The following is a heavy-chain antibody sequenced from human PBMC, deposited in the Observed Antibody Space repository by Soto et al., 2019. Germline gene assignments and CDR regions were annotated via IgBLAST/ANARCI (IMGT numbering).Heavy chain of an antibody. D-gene: IGHD1-26*01. CDR1: GDSVGRFY. CDR2: VYSTGGT. Sequence: PSETLSLTCNVSGDSVGRFYWSWIRQSAGKGLEWIGRVYSTGGTAYNPALEGRVTISLDRSHNHFSLGMNSVTAADTGVYFCARDLSGTGLDVWGRGTTVS. V-gene: IGHV4-4*07. CDR3: ARDLSGTGLDV. J-gene: IGHJ6*02.